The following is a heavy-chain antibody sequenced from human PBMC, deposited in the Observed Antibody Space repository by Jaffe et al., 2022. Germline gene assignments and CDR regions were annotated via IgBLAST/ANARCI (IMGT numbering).Heavy chain of an antibody. J-gene: IGHJ4*02. CDR3: ARTPAPGYGDYCFDY. CDR1: GYTFTGYY. Sequence: QVQLVQSGAEVKKPGASVKVSCKASGYTFTGYYMHWVRQAPGQGLEWMGRINPNSGGTNYAQKFQGRVTMTRDTSISTAYMELSRLRSDDTAVYYCARTPAPGYGDYCFDYWGQGTLVTVSS. D-gene: IGHD4-17*01. CDR2: INPNSGGT. V-gene: IGHV1-2*06.